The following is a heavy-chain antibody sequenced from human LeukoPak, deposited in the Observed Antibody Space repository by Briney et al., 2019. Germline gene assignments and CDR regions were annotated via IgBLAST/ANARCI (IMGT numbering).Heavy chain of an antibody. CDR1: GGTFSSYA. CDR3: ARDFLGTGTTKRWFDP. CDR2: IIPIFGTA. D-gene: IGHD1-7*01. J-gene: IGHJ5*02. Sequence: SVKVSCKASGGTFSSYAISWVRQAPGQGLEWMGGIIPIFGTANYAQKFQGRVTITTDESTSTAYMELGSLRSEDTAVYYCARDFLGTGTTKRWFDPWGQGTLVTVSS. V-gene: IGHV1-69*05.